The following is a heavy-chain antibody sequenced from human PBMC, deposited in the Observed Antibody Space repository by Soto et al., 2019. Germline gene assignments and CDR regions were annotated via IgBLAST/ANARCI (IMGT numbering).Heavy chain of an antibody. J-gene: IGHJ6*02. Sequence: PGESLKISCKSSGYSLATYWITWVRQMPGKGLEWMGRIDPSDSYINYSPSFQGRVTISADKSLNTAYLQWSSLEASDTAMYYCARFGDCSGGSCSSCYYYPGMDVWGQGTTVTVSS. CDR1: GYSLATYW. CDR3: ARFGDCSGGSCSSCYYYPGMDV. D-gene: IGHD2-15*01. V-gene: IGHV5-10-1*01. CDR2: IDPSDSYI.